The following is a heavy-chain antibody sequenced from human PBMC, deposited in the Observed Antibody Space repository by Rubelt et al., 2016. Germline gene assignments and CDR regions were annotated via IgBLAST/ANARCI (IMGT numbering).Heavy chain of an antibody. CDR1: GGSISSYY. CDR2: IYYSGSI. J-gene: IGHJ5*02. Sequence: QLQLQESGPGLVKPSETLSLTCTVSGGSISSYYWSWIRQPPGKGLDWIGYIYYSGSINYNPSLKSRVTRSVDTSKNQFSLKLSSVTAADTAVYYCARCRRYYDSCGYFSWGQGTLVTVSS. D-gene: IGHD3-22*01. V-gene: IGHV4-59*01. CDR3: ARCRRYYDSCGYFS.